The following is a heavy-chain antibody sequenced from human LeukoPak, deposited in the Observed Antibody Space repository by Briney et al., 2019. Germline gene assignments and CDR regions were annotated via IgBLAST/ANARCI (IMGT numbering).Heavy chain of an antibody. Sequence: GGSLRLSCAASGFTPGFTFGNYAMSWVRQAPGKGLEWVSGVSGSDGGTDYADSVKGRFTISRDNSKNTLYLQMNSLRAEDTAVYYCAKQGTSGSFSHFDYWGQGTLVTVSS. D-gene: IGHD3-10*01. J-gene: IGHJ4*02. V-gene: IGHV3-23*01. CDR3: AKQGTSGSFSHFDY. CDR1: GFTPGFTFGNYA. CDR2: VSGSDGGT.